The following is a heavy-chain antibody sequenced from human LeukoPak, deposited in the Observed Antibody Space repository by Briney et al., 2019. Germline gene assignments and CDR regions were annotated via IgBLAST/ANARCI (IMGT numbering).Heavy chain of an antibody. CDR1: GGSFSGYY. CDR2: INHSGST. J-gene: IGHJ4*02. V-gene: IGHV4-34*01. CDR3: VTYYFDSSGPKKNY. D-gene: IGHD3-22*01. Sequence: SETLSLTCAVYGGSFSGYYWIWIRQPPGKGLEWIGEINHSGSTNYNPSLKSRVTMSVDSSKNQFSLHLSSVTAADTAVYYCVTYYFDSSGPKKNYWGQGTLVTVSS.